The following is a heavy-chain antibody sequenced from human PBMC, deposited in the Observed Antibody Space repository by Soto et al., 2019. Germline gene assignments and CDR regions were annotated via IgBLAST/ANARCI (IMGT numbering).Heavy chain of an antibody. D-gene: IGHD5-12*01. J-gene: IGHJ5*02. CDR3: AKGSAGEGHIVASTNWFDP. CDR1: GFTFSSYA. V-gene: IGHV3-23*01. CDR2: ISGSGGST. Sequence: GGSLRLSCAASGFTFSSYAMSWVRQAPGKGLEWVSAISGSGGSTYYADSVKGRFTISRDNSKNTLYLQMNSLRAEDTAVYYCAKGSAGEGHIVASTNWFDPWGQGTLVTVSS.